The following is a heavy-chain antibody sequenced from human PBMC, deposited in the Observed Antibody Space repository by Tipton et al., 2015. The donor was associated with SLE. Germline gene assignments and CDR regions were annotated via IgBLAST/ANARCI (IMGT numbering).Heavy chain of an antibody. CDR2: IWYDGSNK. Sequence: SLRLSCAASGFTFSNYGMHWVRQAPGKGLEWVAVIWYDGSNKFYADSVKGRFTISRDNSRNTVDLQMSSLRAEDTAVYYCAKGGYYYASGSVYGMDVWGQGTTVTVSS. D-gene: IGHD3-10*01. CDR3: AKGGYYYASGSVYGMDV. CDR1: GFTFSNYG. J-gene: IGHJ6*02. V-gene: IGHV3-33*06.